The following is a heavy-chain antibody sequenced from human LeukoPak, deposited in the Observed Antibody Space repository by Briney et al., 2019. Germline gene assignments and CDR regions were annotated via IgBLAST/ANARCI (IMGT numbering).Heavy chain of an antibody. CDR3: ARGVIAVAGNNWFDP. CDR1: EYTFTGYY. CDR2: INPNSGGT. D-gene: IGHD6-19*01. V-gene: IGHV1-2*02. J-gene: IGHJ5*02. Sequence: GASVKVSCKASEYTFTGYYMHWVRQAPGQGLEWMGWINPNSGGTNYAQKFQGRVTMTRDTSISTAYMELSRLRSDDTAVYYCARGVIAVAGNNWFDPWGQGTLVTVSS.